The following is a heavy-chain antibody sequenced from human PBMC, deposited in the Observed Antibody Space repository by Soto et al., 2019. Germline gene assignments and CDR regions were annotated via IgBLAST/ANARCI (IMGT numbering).Heavy chain of an antibody. CDR2: INAGNGRE. CDR1: GYTFTSYT. Sequence: QVQLEQSGAEVKKPGASVKVSCKTSGYTFTSYTLHWVRQAPGQGLEWMGWINAGNGREKYSQRFQDRVSLSTDKPATTAYMELRGPRSEDTAVYYCARGGGWVGEASFDSWGQGTQVTVSS. V-gene: IGHV1-3*01. D-gene: IGHD3-10*01. CDR3: ARGGGWVGEASFDS. J-gene: IGHJ4*02.